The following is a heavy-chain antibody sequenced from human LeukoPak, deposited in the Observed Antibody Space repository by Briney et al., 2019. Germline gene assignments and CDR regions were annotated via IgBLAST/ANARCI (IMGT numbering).Heavy chain of an antibody. CDR2: LHSDGST. V-gene: IGHV4-59*08. D-gene: IGHD3-3*01. J-gene: IGHJ6*02. Sequence: SETLSLTCTVSGGSINTHYWSWIRQPPGKGLEWIGYLHSDGSTNYNPSFKSRVSTSVETSKNQFSLKLSSVTAADTAVYYCARHGRNYDFWSGYYVGYYYYGMDVWGQGTTVTVSS. CDR1: GGSINTHY. CDR3: ARHGRNYDFWSGYYVGYYYYGMDV.